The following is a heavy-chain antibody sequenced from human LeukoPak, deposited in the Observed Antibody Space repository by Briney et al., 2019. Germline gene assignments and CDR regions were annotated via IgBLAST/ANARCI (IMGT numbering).Heavy chain of an antibody. CDR1: GFTFSSYG. V-gene: IGHV3-30*18. D-gene: IGHD3-22*01. CDR2: ISYDGSNK. CDR3: AKDPLITMIVVVSPGYFQH. Sequence: GGSLRLSCAASGFTFSSYGMHWVRQAPGKGLEWVAVISYDGSNKYYADSVKGRFTISRDNSKNTLYLQMNSLRAEDTAVYYCAKDPLITMIVVVSPGYFQHWGQGTLVTVSS. J-gene: IGHJ1*01.